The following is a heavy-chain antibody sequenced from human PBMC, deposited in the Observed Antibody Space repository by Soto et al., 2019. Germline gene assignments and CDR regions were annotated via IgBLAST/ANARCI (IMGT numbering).Heavy chain of an antibody. CDR3: ARESRFLEWLSLNWFDP. CDR2: INWNGGTI. D-gene: IGHD3-3*01. Sequence: PGGSLRLSCAASGFPFDDYGMSWVRQAPGKGLEWVSGINWNGGTIYYADSVKGRFTISRDNAKNSLYLQMNSLRDEDTAVYYCARESRFLEWLSLNWFDPWGQGTLVTVSS. J-gene: IGHJ5*02. V-gene: IGHV3-20*04. CDR1: GFPFDDYG.